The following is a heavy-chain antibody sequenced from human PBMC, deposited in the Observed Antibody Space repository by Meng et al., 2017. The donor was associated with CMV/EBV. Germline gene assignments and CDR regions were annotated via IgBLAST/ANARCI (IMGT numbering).Heavy chain of an antibody. CDR2: FDPEDGET. Sequence: QGQVVQAWAEVEKPWASVKVPCKVSGYPLTELSMHWVRQAPGKGLEWMGGFDPEDGETIYAQKFQGRVTMTEDTSTDTAYMELSSLRSEDTAVYYCATGGSTTDHREIDWFDPWGQGTLVTVSS. V-gene: IGHV1-24*01. D-gene: IGHD3-16*01. J-gene: IGHJ5*02. CDR1: GYPLTELS. CDR3: ATGGSTTDHREIDWFDP.